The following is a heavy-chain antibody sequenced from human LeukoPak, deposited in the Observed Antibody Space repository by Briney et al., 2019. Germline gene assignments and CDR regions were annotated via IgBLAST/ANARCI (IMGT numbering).Heavy chain of an antibody. CDR3: ARDCSSTSCYGGFDY. CDR1: GGSISSGDYY. CDR2: IYYSGST. V-gene: IGHV4-30-4*02. J-gene: IGHJ4*02. D-gene: IGHD2-2*01. Sequence: SETLSLTCTVSGGSISSGDYYWSWIRQPPGKGLEWIGYIYYSGSTYHNPSLKSRVTISVDTSKNQFSLKLSSVTAADTAVYYCARDCSSTSCYGGFDYWGQGTLVTVSS.